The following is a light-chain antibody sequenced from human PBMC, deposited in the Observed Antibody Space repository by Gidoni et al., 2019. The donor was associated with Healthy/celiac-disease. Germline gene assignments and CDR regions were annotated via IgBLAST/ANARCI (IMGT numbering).Light chain of an antibody. CDR1: SSNIGAGYD. CDR2: GNS. Sequence: QSVLTQQPSVSGAPGQRVTISCTGSSSNIGAGYDVHWYQQLPGTAPKLLIYGNSNRPSVVPDRFSGSKSGTSASLAITGLQAEDEADYYFQSYDSSLSGSVFGGGTKLTVL. CDR3: QSYDSSLSGSV. V-gene: IGLV1-40*01. J-gene: IGLJ3*02.